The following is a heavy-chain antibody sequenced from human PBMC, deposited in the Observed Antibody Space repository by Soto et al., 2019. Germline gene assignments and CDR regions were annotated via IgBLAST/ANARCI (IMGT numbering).Heavy chain of an antibody. D-gene: IGHD3-9*01. CDR3: ATRDYDILTGYLHI. J-gene: IGHJ1*01. V-gene: IGHV1-2*02. CDR2: INADSGDT. CDR1: EHTSTIYY. Sequence: QAHLVQSGAEVRQPGASVKVSCQALEHTSTIYYIHWVRQARGQGLEWMGWINADSGDTTYAEDFRVRVTFTRDTSTSTFHMELSRLRLDDTAMYFCATRDYDILTGYLHIWGQGTLITVSS.